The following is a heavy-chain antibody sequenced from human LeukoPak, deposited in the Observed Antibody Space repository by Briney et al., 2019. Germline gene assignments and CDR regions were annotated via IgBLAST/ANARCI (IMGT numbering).Heavy chain of an antibody. J-gene: IGHJ6*03. D-gene: IGHD5-18*01. V-gene: IGHV1-46*02. Sequence: ASVKVSCKASGYTFNSYYMHWVRQAPGQGLEWMGIINPSGDFTNYAQKLQGRVTMTTDTSTSTAYMELRSLRSDDTAVYYCARDYFTAMADYYYYYMDVWGKGTTVTVSS. CDR2: INPSGDFT. CDR3: ARDYFTAMADYYYYYMDV. CDR1: GYTFNSYY.